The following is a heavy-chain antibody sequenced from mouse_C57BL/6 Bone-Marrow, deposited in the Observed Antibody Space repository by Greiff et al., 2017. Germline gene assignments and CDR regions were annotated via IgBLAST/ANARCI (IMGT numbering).Heavy chain of an antibody. Sequence: EVQLQQSGPGMVKPSQSLSLTCTVTGYSITSGYDWHWIRHFPGNKLEWMGYISYSGSTNYNPSLKSRISITHDTSKNHFFLKLNSVTTEDTATYYCARGGYYGSFDYWGQGTTLTVSS. D-gene: IGHD1-1*01. CDR1: GYSITSGYD. CDR2: ISYSGST. V-gene: IGHV3-1*01. J-gene: IGHJ2*01. CDR3: ARGGYYGSFDY.